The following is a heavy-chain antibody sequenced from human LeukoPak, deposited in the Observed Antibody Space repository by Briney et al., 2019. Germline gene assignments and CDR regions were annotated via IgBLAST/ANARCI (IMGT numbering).Heavy chain of an antibody. CDR2: INHSGST. J-gene: IGHJ4*02. CDR3: ARGRYNYYDSS. CDR1: GGSISSYY. Sequence: SETLSLTCTVSGGSISSYYWSWIRQPPGKGLEWIGEINHSGSTNYNPSLKSRVTISVDTSKNQFSLKLSSVTAADTAVYYCARGRYNYYDSSWGQGTLVTVSS. V-gene: IGHV4-34*01. D-gene: IGHD3-22*01.